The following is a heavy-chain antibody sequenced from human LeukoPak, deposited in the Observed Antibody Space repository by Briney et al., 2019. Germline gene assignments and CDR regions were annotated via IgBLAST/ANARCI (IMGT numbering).Heavy chain of an antibody. CDR3: ATIGSSSYCNYYYYMDV. J-gene: IGHJ6*03. V-gene: IGHV3-15*01. CDR2: VKSKIDGGPP. D-gene: IGHD5-18*01. Sequence: GGSLRLSCATSGFSFSNAWMSGVRQLPGKGLEWVGRVKSKIDGGPPDYAAAVKGRFAISRDESKTNLYLKMNSLKSDDTGVYYCATIGSSSYCNYYYYMDVWGKGTTVIVSS. CDR1: GFSFSNAW.